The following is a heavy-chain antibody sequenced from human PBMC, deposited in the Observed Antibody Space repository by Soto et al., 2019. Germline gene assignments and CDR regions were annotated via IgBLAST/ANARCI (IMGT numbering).Heavy chain of an antibody. V-gene: IGHV5-51*01. J-gene: IGHJ6*02. CDR2: IYPSDSDF. Sequence: EVQLVQSGTEVKKPGDSLNISCKASGYSFTGYWVAWVREVPGKGLEWMGIIYPSDSDFRYSPSFQGLVTFSVDKSINTAYLHWGSLKASDTAIYYCARHGLVIRGAKMDVWGQVTTVTVAS. D-gene: IGHD3-10*01. CDR1: GYSFTGYW. CDR3: ARHGLVIRGAKMDV.